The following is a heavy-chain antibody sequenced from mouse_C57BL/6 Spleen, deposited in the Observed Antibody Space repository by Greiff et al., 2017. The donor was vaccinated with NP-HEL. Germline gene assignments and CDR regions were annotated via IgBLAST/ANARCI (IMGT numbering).Heavy chain of an antibody. Sequence: QVQLQQSGPELVKPGASVKISCKASGYAFSSSWMNWVKQRPGKGLEWIGRIYPGDGDTNYNGKFKGKATLTADKSSSTAYMQLSSLTSEDSAVFFCAGDKVWFAYWGQGTLVTVSA. CDR2: IYPGDGDT. J-gene: IGHJ3*01. CDR1: GYAFSSSW. CDR3: AGDKVWFAY. D-gene: IGHD2-13*01. V-gene: IGHV1-82*01.